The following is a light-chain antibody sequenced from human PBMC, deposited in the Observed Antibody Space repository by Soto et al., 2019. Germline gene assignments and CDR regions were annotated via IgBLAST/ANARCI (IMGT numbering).Light chain of an antibody. CDR1: QTISSW. CDR2: KAF. J-gene: IGKJ1*01. V-gene: IGKV1-5*03. Sequence: DIQMTQSPSTLSGSVGDRVTITCRASQTISSWLAWYQQKPGKAPKLLIYKAFTLKSGVPSRFIGSGSATDFTLTISSLPPDDFATYYCEHYDSYAEAFGQGTKVELE. CDR3: EHYDSYAEA.